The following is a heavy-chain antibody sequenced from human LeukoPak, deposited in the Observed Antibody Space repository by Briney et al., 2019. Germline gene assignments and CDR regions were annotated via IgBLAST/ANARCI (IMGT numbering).Heavy chain of an antibody. V-gene: IGHV4-31*03. CDR2: IYYSGST. CDR1: GGSISSGGYY. J-gene: IGHJ4*02. D-gene: IGHD2-2*01. CDR3: ARAESGVVPAASMYYFDY. Sequence: SQTLSLTCTVSGGSISSGGYYWSWIRQHPGKGLEWIGYIYYSGSTYYNPSLKSRVTISVDTSKNQFSLKLSSVTAADTAVCYCARAESGVVPAASMYYFDYWGQGTLVTVSS.